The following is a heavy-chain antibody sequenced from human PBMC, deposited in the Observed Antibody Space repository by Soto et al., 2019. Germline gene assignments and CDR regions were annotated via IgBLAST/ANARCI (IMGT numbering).Heavy chain of an antibody. Sequence: GGSLRLSCPASGFTFSSYAMHWVRQAPGKGLEWVAVISYDGSNKYYADSVKGRFTISRDNSKNTLYLQMNSLRAEDTAVYYCARGRCGXALRWITTCYYYYGMDVWGQGTTVTVSS. CDR1: GFTFSSYA. CDR2: ISYDGSNK. D-gene: IGHD5-12*01. CDR3: ARGRCGXALRWITTCYYYYGMDV. J-gene: IGHJ6*02. V-gene: IGHV3-30-3*01.